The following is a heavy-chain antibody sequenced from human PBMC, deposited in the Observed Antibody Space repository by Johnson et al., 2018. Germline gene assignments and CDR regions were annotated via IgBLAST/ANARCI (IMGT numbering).Heavy chain of an antibody. D-gene: IGHD4-17*01. CDR2: IGAAGDT. CDR1: GFTFSSYD. Sequence: EVQLVESGGGLVQPGGSLRLSCAASGFTFSSYDMHWVRQATGKGLEWVSAIGAAGDTSYAGSVKGRLTISRENAKNSLYLQMNNLRAGDTAVYYCARGGYGDYYFDYWGQGTLVTVSS. V-gene: IGHV3-13*01. J-gene: IGHJ4*02. CDR3: ARGGYGDYYFDY.